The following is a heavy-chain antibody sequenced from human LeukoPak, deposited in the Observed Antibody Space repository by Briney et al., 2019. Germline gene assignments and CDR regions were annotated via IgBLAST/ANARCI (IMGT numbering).Heavy chain of an antibody. J-gene: IGHJ5*02. D-gene: IGHD6-13*01. CDR2: INHSGST. V-gene: IGHV4-34*01. Sequence: SETLSLTCAVYGGSFSGYYWSWIRQPPGKGLEWIGEINHSGSTNYNPSLKSRVTISVDTSKNQFFLKLSSVTAADTAVYYCARRETYSSSSSGKRNWFDPWGQGTLVTVSS. CDR3: ARRETYSSSSSGKRNWFDP. CDR1: GGSFSGYY.